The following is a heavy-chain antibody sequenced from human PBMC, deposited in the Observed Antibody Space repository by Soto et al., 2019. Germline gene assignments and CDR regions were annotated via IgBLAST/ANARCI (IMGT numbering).Heavy chain of an antibody. D-gene: IGHD2-21*01. J-gene: IGHJ6*02. CDR3: ASCSKVYYYFGMDV. V-gene: IGHV1-3*05. CDR1: GYTFTSYA. Sequence: QVQLVQSGAEEKKPGASVKVSCKASGYTFTSYAMHWVRQAPGQRLEWMGCINAGNGNTEYSQKFQGRVTITRDTSAGTAYMELSSLRSEDTAVYYCASCSKVYYYFGMDVWGQGTTVTVSS. CDR2: INAGNGNT.